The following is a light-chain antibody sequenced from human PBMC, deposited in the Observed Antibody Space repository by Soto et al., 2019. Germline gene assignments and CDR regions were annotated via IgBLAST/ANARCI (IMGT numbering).Light chain of an antibody. CDR3: QQSYRSPYT. V-gene: IGKV1-39*01. CDR1: QNINIY. CDR2: GAS. Sequence: DIQLTQSPSSLSASVGDRVTVTCRASQNINIYLNWYQQKPGKAPTLLIYGASSLQSGVPSRFSGGGSRTDFTLTLSSLQTEDFATYFCQQSYRSPYTFGQGTKLEI. J-gene: IGKJ2*01.